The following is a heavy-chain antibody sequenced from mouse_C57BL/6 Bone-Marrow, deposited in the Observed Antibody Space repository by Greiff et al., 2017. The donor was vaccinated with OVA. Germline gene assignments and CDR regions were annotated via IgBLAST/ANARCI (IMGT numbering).Heavy chain of an antibody. Sequence: VQLQQSGPVLVKPGASVKMSCKASGYTFTDYYMNWVKQSHGKSLEWIGVINPYNGGTSYNQKFKGKATLTVDKSSSTAYMELNSLTSEDSAVYYCARRGDGYYGFAYWGQGTLVTVSA. CDR3: ARRGDGYYGFAY. V-gene: IGHV1-19*01. CDR1: GYTFTDYY. CDR2: INPYNGGT. D-gene: IGHD2-3*01. J-gene: IGHJ3*01.